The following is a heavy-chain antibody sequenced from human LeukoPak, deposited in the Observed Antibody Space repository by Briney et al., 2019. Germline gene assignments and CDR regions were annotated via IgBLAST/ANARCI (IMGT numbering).Heavy chain of an antibody. CDR2: INPHSGGT. D-gene: IGHD2-2*01. V-gene: IGHV1-2*02. CDR3: AREIPCSSSSCLDY. Sequence: ASVKVSCKASGYTFTAYYMHWMRQAPGQGLEWMGWINPHSGGTNFAQKFQGRVTMTRDTSITTAHMELSRLTSGDTAMYYCAREIPCSSSSCLDYWGQGTLVTVSS. J-gene: IGHJ4*02. CDR1: GYTFTAYY.